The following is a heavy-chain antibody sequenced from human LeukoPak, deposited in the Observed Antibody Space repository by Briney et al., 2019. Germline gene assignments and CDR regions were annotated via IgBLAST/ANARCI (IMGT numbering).Heavy chain of an antibody. D-gene: IGHD6-19*01. CDR2: INHSGST. Sequence: SETLSLTCAVYGGSFSGYYWSWIRQPPGKGLEWIGEINHSGSTNCNPSLKSRVTISVDTSKNQFSLKLSSVTAADTAVYYCARGFPPGSGSRGSHAFDVWGQGTMVTVSS. V-gene: IGHV4-34*01. CDR1: GGSFSGYY. CDR3: ARGFPPGSGSRGSHAFDV. J-gene: IGHJ3*01.